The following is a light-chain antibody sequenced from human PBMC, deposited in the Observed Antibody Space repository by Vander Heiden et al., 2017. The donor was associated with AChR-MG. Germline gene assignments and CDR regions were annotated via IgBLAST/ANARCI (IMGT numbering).Light chain of an antibody. V-gene: IGKV1-39*01. J-gene: IGKJ4*01. CDR2: AAS. CDR1: QTITNY. Sequence: DIQMTQSPSSLSASVGDRVTITCRASQTITNYLNWYQQKPGKAPILLIYAASSLQSGVPSRFSGSGSGTHFTLTINSLQPEDFATYHCQQTDSPVSLTFGGGTKVEMK. CDR3: QQTDSPVSLT.